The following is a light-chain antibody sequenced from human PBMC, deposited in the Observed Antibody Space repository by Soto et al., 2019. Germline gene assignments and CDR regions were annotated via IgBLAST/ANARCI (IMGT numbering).Light chain of an antibody. CDR2: RNT. J-gene: IGLJ1*01. V-gene: IGLV1-40*01. CDR3: SSYTTSSTRV. CDR1: SSNIGAGYE. Sequence: QSVLTQPPSVSGAPGQRVTISCIGGSSNIGAGYEVHWYQQLPGTVPKLLIYRNTYRPSGVSDRFSGSKSAYTASLTISGLQPEDEADYYCSSYTTSSTRVFGTGTKVTVL.